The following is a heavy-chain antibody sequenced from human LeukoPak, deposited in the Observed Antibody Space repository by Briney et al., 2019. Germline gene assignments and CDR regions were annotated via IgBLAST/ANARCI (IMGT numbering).Heavy chain of an antibody. CDR1: GFPFSNYV. CDR2: IGNRGGST. Sequence: PGGSLRLSCVASGFPFSNYVMTWVRQAPGKGLEWVSTIGNRGGSTHYADSVKGRFTISRDNFRSELYMEMNSLRAEDTTVYFCARIAGNSSGTHDMDVWGQGTTVTVSS. V-gene: IGHV3-23*01. J-gene: IGHJ6*02. CDR3: ARIAGNSSGTHDMDV. D-gene: IGHD3-10*01.